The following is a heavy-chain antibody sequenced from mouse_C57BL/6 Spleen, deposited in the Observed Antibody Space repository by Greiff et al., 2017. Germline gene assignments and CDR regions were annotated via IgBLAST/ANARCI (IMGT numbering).Heavy chain of an antibody. CDR1: GFNIKDDY. D-gene: IGHD2-1*01. J-gene: IGHJ4*01. CDR2: IDPENGDT. V-gene: IGHV14-4*01. CDR3: TTRSTMVTMDY. Sequence: EVKLQESGAELVRPGASVKLSCTASGFNIKDDYMHWVKQRPEQGLEWIGWIDPENGDTDYASKFQGKATITADTSSNTAYLQLSSLTSEDTAVYYCTTRSTMVTMDYWGQGTSVTVSS.